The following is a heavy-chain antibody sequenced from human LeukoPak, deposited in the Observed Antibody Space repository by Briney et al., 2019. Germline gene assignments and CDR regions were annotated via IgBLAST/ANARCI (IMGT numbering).Heavy chain of an antibody. CDR1: GFTFSSYI. J-gene: IGHJ3*02. CDR2: ISDDGNNA. Sequence: PGGSLGLSCAASGFTFSSYIMHWVRQAPGKGLEWLAAISDDGNNAYYSDSAKGRLTISRDNSNYTLYLQMNSLRAEDTAVYYCARVRGYDPRDAFDIWGQGTMVTVSS. D-gene: IGHD5-12*01. V-gene: IGHV3-30-3*01. CDR3: ARVRGYDPRDAFDI.